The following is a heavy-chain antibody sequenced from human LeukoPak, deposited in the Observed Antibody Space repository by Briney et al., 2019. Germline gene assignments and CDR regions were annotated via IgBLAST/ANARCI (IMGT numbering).Heavy chain of an antibody. CDR1: GFNLGSNW. CDR2: IKQDGSEK. J-gene: IGHJ4*02. Sequence: PGGSLRLSCAASGFNLGSNWMSWVRQAPGKGLEWVANIKQDGSEKYYVDSVKGRFTIFRDNAKNSLYLQMNSLRAEDTAVYYCARGPREYCSSTSCSFDYRGQGTLVTVSS. CDR3: ARGPREYCSSTSCSFDY. D-gene: IGHD2-2*01. V-gene: IGHV3-7*01.